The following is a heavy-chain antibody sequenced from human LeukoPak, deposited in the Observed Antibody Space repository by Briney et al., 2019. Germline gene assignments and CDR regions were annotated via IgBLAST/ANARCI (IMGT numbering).Heavy chain of an antibody. D-gene: IGHD2-21*01. V-gene: IGHV3-30*02. J-gene: IGHJ3*02. CDR2: IRYDGSNK. CDR3: ARDESGDNDAFDT. CDR1: GFTFSSYG. Sequence: GGSLRLSCAASGFTFSSYGMHWVRQAPGKGLEWVAFIRYDGSNKYYADSVKGRFTISRDNAKNSLYLQMSSLRVEDTAVYYCARDESGDNDAFDTWGQGTMVTVSS.